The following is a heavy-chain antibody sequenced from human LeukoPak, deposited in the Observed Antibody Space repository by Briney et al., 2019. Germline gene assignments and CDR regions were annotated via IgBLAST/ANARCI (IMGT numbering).Heavy chain of an antibody. J-gene: IGHJ4*02. V-gene: IGHV1-2*02. D-gene: IGHD3-10*01. CDR1: GYTFSDYY. CDR2: INPNSGGT. CDR3: ARSGAVYGSGSYSADY. Sequence: ASVKVSCKTSGYTFSDYYIHWIRQAPGQGLEWMGWINPNSGGTNYAQKFQGRVTMTRDTSISTAYMELSRLRSDDTAVYYCARSGAVYGSGSYSADYWGQGTLVTVSS.